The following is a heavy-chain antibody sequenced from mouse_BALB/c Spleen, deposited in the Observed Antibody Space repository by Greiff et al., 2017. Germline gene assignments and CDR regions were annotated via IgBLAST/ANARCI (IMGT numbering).Heavy chain of an antibody. V-gene: IGHV5-12-1*01. CDR3: ASDGTHFAY. CDR1: GFAFSSYD. D-gene: IGHD2-3*01. J-gene: IGHJ3*01. CDR2: ISSGGGST. Sequence: EVHLVESGGGLVKPGGSLKLSCAASGFAFSSYDMSWVRQTPEKRLEWVAYISSGGGSTYYPDTVKGRFTISRDNAKNTLYLQMSSLKSEDTAMYYCASDGTHFAYWGQGTLVTVSA.